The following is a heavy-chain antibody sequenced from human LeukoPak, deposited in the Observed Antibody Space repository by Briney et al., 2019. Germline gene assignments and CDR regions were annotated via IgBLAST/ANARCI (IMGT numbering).Heavy chain of an antibody. CDR1: GGTFSSYA. CDR3: ARVITFGGVIVIPYYFDY. Sequence: SVKVSCKASGGTFSSYAISWVRQAPGQGLEWMGGIIPIFGTANYAQKFQGRVTITADESTSTAYMELSSLRSEDTAVYYCARVITFGGVIVIPYYFDYWGQGTLVTVSS. J-gene: IGHJ4*02. CDR2: IIPIFGTA. D-gene: IGHD3-16*02. V-gene: IGHV1-69*13.